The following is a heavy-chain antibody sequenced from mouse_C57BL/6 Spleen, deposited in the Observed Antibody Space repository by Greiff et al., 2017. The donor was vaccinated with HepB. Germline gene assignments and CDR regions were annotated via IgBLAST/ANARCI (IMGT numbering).Heavy chain of an antibody. Sequence: QVQLKQPGAELVKPGASVKLSCKASGYTFTSYWMHWVKQRPGRGLEWIGRIDPSDSYTNYNHKFKGKATLTVDTSSSTAYMQLSSLTSEDSAVYYCARRSFMVTPWEDYWGQGTSVTVSS. J-gene: IGHJ4*01. D-gene: IGHD2-2*01. CDR1: GYTFTSYW. CDR2: IDPSDSYT. CDR3: ARRSFMVTPWEDY. V-gene: IGHV1-69*02.